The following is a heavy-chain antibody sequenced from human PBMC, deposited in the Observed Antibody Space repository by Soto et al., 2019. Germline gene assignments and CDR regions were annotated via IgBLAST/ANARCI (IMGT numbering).Heavy chain of an antibody. CDR2: IKSKTDGGTT. J-gene: IGHJ4*02. Sequence: GGSLRLSCAASGFTFSNAWMNWVRQAPGKGLEWVGRIKSKTDGGTTDYAAPVKGRFTISRDDSKNTLYLQMNSLKTEDTAVYYCTTDSSGWRTMFDYWGQGTLVTVSS. CDR3: TTDSSGWRTMFDY. CDR1: GFTFSNAW. V-gene: IGHV3-15*07. D-gene: IGHD6-19*01.